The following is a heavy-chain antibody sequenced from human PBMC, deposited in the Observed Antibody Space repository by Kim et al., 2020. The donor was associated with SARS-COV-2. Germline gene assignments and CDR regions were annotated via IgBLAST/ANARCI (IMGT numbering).Heavy chain of an antibody. CDR1: GFTFSDHY. CDR3: ARGDSGYYFDY. CDR2: TRNKAKSYTT. D-gene: IGHD3-22*01. V-gene: IGHV3-72*01. Sequence: GGSLRLSCAASGFTFSDHYMDWVRQAPGKGLEWVGRTRNKAKSYTTEYAASVKARFTISRDDSKNSLYLQMNSLKTEDTAVYYCARGDSGYYFDYWGQGTLVTVSS. J-gene: IGHJ4*02.